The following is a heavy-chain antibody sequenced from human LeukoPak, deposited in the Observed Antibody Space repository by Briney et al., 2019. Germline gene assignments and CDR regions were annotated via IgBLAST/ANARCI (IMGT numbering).Heavy chain of an antibody. CDR3: AREGIAVAAYFQH. CDR1: GFTLSSYA. D-gene: IGHD6-19*01. J-gene: IGHJ1*01. CDR2: ISYDGSNK. V-gene: IGHV3-30-3*01. Sequence: GRSLRLSCAASGFTLSSYAMHWVRQAPGKGLEWVAVISYDGSNKYYADSVKGRFTISRDNSKNTLYLQMNSLRAEDTAVYYCAREGIAVAAYFQHWGQGTLVTVSS.